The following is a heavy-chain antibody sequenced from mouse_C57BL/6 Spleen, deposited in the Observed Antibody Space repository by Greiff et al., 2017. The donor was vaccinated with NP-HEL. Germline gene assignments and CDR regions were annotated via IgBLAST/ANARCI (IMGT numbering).Heavy chain of an antibody. CDR2: IDPSDSYT. D-gene: IGHD4-1*02. V-gene: IGHV1-69*01. CDR1: GYTFTSYW. Sequence: QVQLQQPGAELVMPGASVKLSCKASGYTFTSYWMHWVKQRPGQGLEWIGEIDPSDSYTNYNQKFKGKSTLTVDKSSSTAYMQISSLTSEDSAVYYCARSTGTPFADWGQGTLVTVSA. CDR3: ARSTGTPFAD. J-gene: IGHJ3*01.